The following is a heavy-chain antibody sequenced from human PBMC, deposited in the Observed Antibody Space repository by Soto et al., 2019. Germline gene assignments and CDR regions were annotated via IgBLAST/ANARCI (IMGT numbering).Heavy chain of an antibody. CDR1: GFTFSSYA. CDR2: ISYDGSNK. D-gene: IGHD3-22*01. V-gene: IGHV3-30-3*01. J-gene: IGHJ3*02. Sequence: HPGGSLRLSCAASGFTFSSYAMHRVRQAPGKGLEWVAFISYDGSNKYYGDSVKGRFTISRDNSKNTLYLQMNSLRAEDTAVYYCARKYYYDSSGNDDAFDIWAQGTMVTVSS. CDR3: ARKYYYDSSGNDDAFDI.